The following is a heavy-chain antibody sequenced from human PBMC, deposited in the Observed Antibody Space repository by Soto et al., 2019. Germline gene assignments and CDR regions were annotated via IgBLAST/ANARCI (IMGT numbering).Heavy chain of an antibody. CDR3: ARDRGRTDYYAMDV. Sequence: QVHLLESGGGVVLSGRSLRLSCAAPGFAFSVYAMHWVRQAPGKGLEWVSLISYDGSDKYYADSVKGRFTISRDNSKSTLYLQMSSLRPDDTAVYFCARDRGRTDYYAMDVWGQGTTVTVSS. D-gene: IGHD1-1*01. CDR2: ISYDGSDK. V-gene: IGHV3-30-3*01. J-gene: IGHJ6*02. CDR1: GFAFSVYA.